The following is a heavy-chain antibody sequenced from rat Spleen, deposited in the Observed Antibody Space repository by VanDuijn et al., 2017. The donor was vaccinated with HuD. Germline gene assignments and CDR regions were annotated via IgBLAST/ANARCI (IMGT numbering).Heavy chain of an antibody. CDR2: ITNTGGST. Sequence: EVQLVESGGGLVQPGRSLKLSCAASGFTFTKYGMSWVRQAPTKGLEWVASITNTGGSTYYPDSVKGRFTISRDTAQNTLYLQMNSPTSEDTATYYCARHSSTYYVMDAWGQGASVTVSA. CDR1: GFTFTKYG. CDR3: ARHSSTYYVMDA. J-gene: IGHJ4*01. V-gene: IGHV5S13*01. D-gene: IGHD1-2*01.